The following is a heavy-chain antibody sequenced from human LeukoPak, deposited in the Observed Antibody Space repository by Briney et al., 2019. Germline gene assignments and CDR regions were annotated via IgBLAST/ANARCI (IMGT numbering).Heavy chain of an antibody. D-gene: IGHD2-8*01. V-gene: IGHV3-21*01. CDR1: GFTFSSNT. CDR2: IRSSSSYI. J-gene: IGHJ3*02. Sequence: GGSLRLSCAASGFTFSSNTMNWVRQAPGKGLEWVSSIRSSSSYIYHADSVKGRFTISRDNAKKSLYLQMNSLRAEDTAVYYCARGSRDCANGVCYAFDIWGQGTVVTVSS. CDR3: ARGSRDCANGVCYAFDI.